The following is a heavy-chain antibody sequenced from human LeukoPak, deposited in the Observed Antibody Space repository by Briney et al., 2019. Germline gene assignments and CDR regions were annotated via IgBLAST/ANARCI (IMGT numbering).Heavy chain of an antibody. D-gene: IGHD3-3*01. Sequence: LETLSLTCTVSGGSISSYYWSWIRQPPGKGLEWIGYIYYSGSTNYNPSLKSRVTISVDTSKNQFSLKLSSVTAADTAVYYCARVFGVVDAFDIWGQGTMVTVSS. CDR2: IYYSGST. J-gene: IGHJ3*02. V-gene: IGHV4-59*01. CDR1: GGSISSYY. CDR3: ARVFGVVDAFDI.